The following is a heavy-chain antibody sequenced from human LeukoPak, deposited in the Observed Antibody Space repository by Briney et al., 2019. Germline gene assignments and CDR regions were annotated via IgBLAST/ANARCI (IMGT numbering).Heavy chain of an antibody. J-gene: IGHJ4*02. CDR3: AKDLLRGSGAFDY. Sequence: GGSLRLSCAASGFTFSSYGMHWVRQAPGKGLEWVAFIRYDGSNKYYADSVKDRFTISRDNSKNTLYLQMNSLRAEDTAVYYCAKDLLRGSGAFDYWGQGTLVTVSS. CDR1: GFTFSSYG. D-gene: IGHD3-10*01. V-gene: IGHV3-30*02. CDR2: IRYDGSNK.